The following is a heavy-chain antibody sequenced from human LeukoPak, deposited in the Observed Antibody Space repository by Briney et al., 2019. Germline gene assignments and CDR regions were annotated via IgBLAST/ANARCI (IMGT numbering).Heavy chain of an antibody. CDR3: ARAIDY. CDR1: GFSFSYYS. Sequence: PGGSLRLSWAASGFSFSYYSMNWVRQAPGKGLEWVSYISSSSGTINYADSVKGRFTISRDNGKNSLYLQMNSLRAEATAVYSCARAIDYWGQGTLVTVSS. J-gene: IGHJ4*02. CDR2: ISSSSGTI. V-gene: IGHV3-48*01.